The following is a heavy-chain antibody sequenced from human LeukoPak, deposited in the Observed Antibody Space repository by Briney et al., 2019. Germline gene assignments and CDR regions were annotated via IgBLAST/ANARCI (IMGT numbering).Heavy chain of an antibody. CDR1: GRSISSYY. J-gene: IGHJ5*02. CDR2: IYTSGST. V-gene: IGHV4-4*07. CDR3: ARGGRYRSSWYWFDP. Sequence: SETLSLTCTLSGRSISSYYWSWIRQPAGKGLEWIGRIYTSGSTNYNPSLKRRVTMSVDTSKNQFSLKLSSVTAADTAVYYCARGGRYRSSWYWFDPWGQGTLVTVSS. D-gene: IGHD6-13*01.